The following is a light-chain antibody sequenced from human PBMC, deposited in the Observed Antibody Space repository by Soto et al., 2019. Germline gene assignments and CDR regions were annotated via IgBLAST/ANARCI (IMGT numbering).Light chain of an antibody. J-gene: IGKJ1*01. CDR3: QQYNNWPPWT. Sequence: DIVLTQSPCTLSLYPGERATLSCRASQSLSSGYLAWYQQKPGQAPRILIYGASTRATGIPARFSGSGSGTEFTLTISSLQSEDFAVYYCQQYNNWPPWTFGQGTKVDI. V-gene: IGKV3-15*01. CDR1: QSLSSGY. CDR2: GAS.